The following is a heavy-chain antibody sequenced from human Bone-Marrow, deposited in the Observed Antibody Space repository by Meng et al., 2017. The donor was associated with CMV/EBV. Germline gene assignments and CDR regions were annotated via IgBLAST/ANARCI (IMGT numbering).Heavy chain of an antibody. V-gene: IGHV3-7*01. D-gene: IGHD4-23*01. CDR2: IKQDGSEK. J-gene: IGHJ4*02. Sequence: GGSLRLSCAASGFTFSSYWMSWVRQAPGKGLEWVANIKQDGSEKYYVDSVKGRFTISRDNAKNSLYLQMNSLRAEDTAVYYCAREGRPAVRADFDCWGQGSLVTVSS. CDR3: AREGRPAVRADFDC. CDR1: GFTFSSYW.